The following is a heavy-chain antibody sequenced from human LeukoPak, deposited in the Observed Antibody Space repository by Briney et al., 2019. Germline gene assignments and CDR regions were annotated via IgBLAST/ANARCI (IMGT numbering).Heavy chain of an antibody. J-gene: IGHJ5*02. CDR1: GFTFSSYA. CDR3: ANVVGSAAAGNRWFDP. D-gene: IGHD6-13*01. CDR2: ISGSGGST. V-gene: IGHV3-23*01. Sequence: GGSLRLSCAASGFTFSSYAMSWVRQAPGKGLEWVSAISGSGGSTYYADSVKGRFTISRDNSKNTLYLQMNSLRAEDTAVYYCANVVGSAAAGNRWFDPRGQGTLVTVSS.